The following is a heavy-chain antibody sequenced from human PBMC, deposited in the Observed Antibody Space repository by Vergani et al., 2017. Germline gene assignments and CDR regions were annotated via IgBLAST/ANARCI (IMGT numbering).Heavy chain of an antibody. J-gene: IGHJ2*01. Sequence: QVQLVQSGAEVKKPGASVKVSCKASGYTFTSYYMHWVRQAPGQGLEWMGIINPSGGSTSYAQKFQGRVTMTRDTSTSTVYMELSSLRSEDTAVYYCARPYYDRIPRAWYFDLWGRGTLVTVSS. D-gene: IGHD3-22*01. CDR2: INPSGGST. CDR1: GYTFTSYY. CDR3: ARPYYDRIPRAWYFDL. V-gene: IGHV1-46*01.